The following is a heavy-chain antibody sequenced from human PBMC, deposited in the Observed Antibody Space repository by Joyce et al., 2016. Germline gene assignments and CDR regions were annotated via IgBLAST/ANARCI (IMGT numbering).Heavy chain of an antibody. D-gene: IGHD2-21*02. J-gene: IGHJ5*02. CDR2: IGPFESSP. CDR1: GYPFIIYL. Sequence: QAQLVQSGAQVTAPGASVTLSCEASGYPFIIYLLHWVRQAPGQGLEWIGEIGPFESSPSYAQQFQGRFTMTRDTSTRTVYMELSSLTPDDTAVYYCARGDSFGSRRWFDPWGQGTLVTVSS. CDR3: ARGDSFGSRRWFDP. V-gene: IGHV1-46*01.